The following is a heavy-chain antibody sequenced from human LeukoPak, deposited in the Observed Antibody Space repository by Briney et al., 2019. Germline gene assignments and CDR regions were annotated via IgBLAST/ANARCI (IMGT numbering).Heavy chain of an antibody. CDR1: GFTFSPYR. Sequence: PGGSLRLSCAASGFTFSPYRMSWVRQAPGKGLEWVASIKPDGSGKYYVDSVKGRFTISRDNAKNALYLQLNSLRAEDTAVYFCVRLGDSSGYYDYWGQGTLVTVSS. J-gene: IGHJ4*02. CDR3: VRLGDSSGYYDY. CDR2: IKPDGSGK. V-gene: IGHV3-7*01. D-gene: IGHD3-22*01.